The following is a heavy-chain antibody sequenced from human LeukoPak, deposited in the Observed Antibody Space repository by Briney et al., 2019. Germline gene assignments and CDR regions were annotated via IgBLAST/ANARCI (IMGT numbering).Heavy chain of an antibody. V-gene: IGHV3-23*01. CDR3: AKHLWRDLLWFGEGYYFGY. CDR1: GFTFNSYA. CDR2: ISGSAYST. Sequence: GGSLRLSCAASGFTFNSYAMSWVRQAPGKGLEWVSSISGSAYSTNYADSVKGRFTISRDNSKNTLNLQMNSLRAEDTAVYYCAKHLWRDLLWFGEGYYFGYWGQGTLVTVSS. J-gene: IGHJ4*02. D-gene: IGHD3-10*01.